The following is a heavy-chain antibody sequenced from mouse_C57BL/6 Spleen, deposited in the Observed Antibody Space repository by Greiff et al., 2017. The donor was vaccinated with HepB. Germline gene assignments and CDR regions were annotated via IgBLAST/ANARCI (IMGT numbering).Heavy chain of an antibody. V-gene: IGHV1-26*01. CDR2: INPNNGGT. Sequence: EVQLQQSGPELVKPGASVKISCKASGYTFTDYYMNWVKQSHGKSLEWIGDINPNNGGTSYNQKFKGKATLTVDKSSSTAYMELRSLTSEDSAVYYCAREEGAGFAYWGQGTLVTVSA. CDR1: GYTFTDYY. CDR3: AREEGAGFAY. J-gene: IGHJ3*01.